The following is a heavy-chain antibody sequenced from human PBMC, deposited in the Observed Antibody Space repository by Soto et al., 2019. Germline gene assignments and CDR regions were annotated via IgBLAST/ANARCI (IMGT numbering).Heavy chain of an antibody. J-gene: IGHJ3*02. Sequence: ASVKVSCKASGYTLTSYGISWVRQAPGQGLEWMGWISAYNGNTNHAQKLQGRVSMTPDTSMSTAYLQLRSLRSDDPAVYYCAGMGAEVGYDYVSSGLGDAFDIWG. CDR3: AGMGAEVGYDYVSSGLGDAFDI. CDR1: GYTLTSYG. V-gene: IGHV1-18*01. CDR2: ISAYNGNT. D-gene: IGHD3-22*01.